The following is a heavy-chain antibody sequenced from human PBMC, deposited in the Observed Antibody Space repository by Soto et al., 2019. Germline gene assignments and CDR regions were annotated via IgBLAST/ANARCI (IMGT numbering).Heavy chain of an antibody. CDR3: ARARIALSAHDAFDI. V-gene: IGHV4-59*01. J-gene: IGHJ3*02. CDR2: IYYSGST. Sequence: QVQLQESGPGLVKPSETLSLTCTVSGGSISSYYWSWIRQPPGKGLEWIGYIYYSGSTNYNPSLMSRVNISVDTSKNQFSLKLSSVTAADTALYYCARARIALSAHDAFDIWGQGTMVTVSS. D-gene: IGHD6-13*01. CDR1: GGSISSYY.